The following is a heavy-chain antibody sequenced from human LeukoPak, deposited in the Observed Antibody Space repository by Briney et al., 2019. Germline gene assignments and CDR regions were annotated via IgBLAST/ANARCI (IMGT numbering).Heavy chain of an antibody. CDR1: GFTFSSYA. CDR2: ISYDGSNK. J-gene: IGHJ3*02. V-gene: IGHV3-30-3*01. Sequence: PGRSLRLSCAASGFTFSSYAMHWVRQAPGKGLEWVAVISYDGSNKYYADSVKGRFTISRDNSKNTLYLQMNSLRAEDTAVYYCAREEGAFDIWGQGTMVTVSS. CDR3: AREEGAFDI.